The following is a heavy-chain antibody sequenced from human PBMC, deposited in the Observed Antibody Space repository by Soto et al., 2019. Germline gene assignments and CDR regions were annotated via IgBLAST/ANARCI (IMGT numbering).Heavy chain of an antibody. Sequence: GQSLKNSCKGSGYTFTDYWIGWVRQMPGKGLEWMGIIWPGDSDTRYSPSFQGQVTISVDKSISTAYLQWSSLKASDTAIYYCVRRQRSGYFGPWGQGTLRTGS. CDR1: GYTFTDYW. J-gene: IGHJ5*02. CDR2: IWPGDSDT. V-gene: IGHV5-51*01. CDR3: VRRQRSGYFGP. D-gene: IGHD5-18*01.